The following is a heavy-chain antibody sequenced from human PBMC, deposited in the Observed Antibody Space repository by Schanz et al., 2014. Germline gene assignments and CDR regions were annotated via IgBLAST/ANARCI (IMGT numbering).Heavy chain of an antibody. CDR2: ISSGGGST. V-gene: IGHV3-23*01. CDR3: ARGGFGEVSYFDY. J-gene: IGHJ4*02. Sequence: EVQLLESGGGLVQPGGSLRLSCASSGFSFTTYAMSWVRQAPGKGLEWVSSISSGGGSTYYADSVKGRFTISSDSSKNTLFLQMNSLRPEDTAVYYCARGGFGEVSYFDYWGQGTLVTVSS. CDR1: GFSFTTYA. D-gene: IGHD3-10*01.